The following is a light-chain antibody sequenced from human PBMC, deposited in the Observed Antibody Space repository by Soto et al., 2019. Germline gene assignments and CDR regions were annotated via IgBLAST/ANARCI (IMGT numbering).Light chain of an antibody. CDR2: DAS. CDR3: QQYGSSAPIT. Sequence: EIVLTQSPGTLSLSPGERATLSCRASQSVSSNYLAWYQQKPGQAPSLLIYDASSRATGIPDRFSGSGSGPDFTLTISRLEPEDFAMYYCQQYGSSAPITFGQGTRLEIE. CDR1: QSVSSNY. J-gene: IGKJ5*01. V-gene: IGKV3-20*01.